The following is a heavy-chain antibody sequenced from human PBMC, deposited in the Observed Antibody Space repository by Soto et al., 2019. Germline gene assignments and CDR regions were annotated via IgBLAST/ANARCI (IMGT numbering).Heavy chain of an antibody. J-gene: IGHJ4*02. CDR1: GGSISSSY. V-gene: IGHV4-59*08. CDR3: AKSLEERYYGSGSFPPYYFDY. Sequence: PSETLSLTCTVSGGSISSSYWSWIRQPPGKGLEWIGYIYDSGSTYYNSSLKSRVTMSVDTSKNQFSLNLSSVTAADTAVYYCAKSLEERYYGSGSFPPYYFDYWGQGTLVTVSS. D-gene: IGHD3-10*01. CDR2: IYDSGST.